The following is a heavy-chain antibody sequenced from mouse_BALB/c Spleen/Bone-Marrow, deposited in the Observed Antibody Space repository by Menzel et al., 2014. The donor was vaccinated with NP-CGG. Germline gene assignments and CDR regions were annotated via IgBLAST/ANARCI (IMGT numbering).Heavy chain of an antibody. D-gene: IGHD2-3*01. CDR1: GFTFSSFG. V-gene: IGHV5-17*02. CDR2: ISTGSSTI. Sequence: DVHLVESGGGLVQPGGSRKLSCAASGFTFSSFGMHRVRQAPEKGLEWVAYISTGSSTIYYADTVKGRFTISRDNPKNTLFLQMTSLRSEDTAMYYCARSDGAMDYWGQGTSVTVSS. CDR3: ARSDGAMDY. J-gene: IGHJ4*01.